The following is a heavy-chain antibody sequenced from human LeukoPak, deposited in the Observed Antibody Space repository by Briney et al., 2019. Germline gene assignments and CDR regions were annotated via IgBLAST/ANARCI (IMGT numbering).Heavy chain of an antibody. CDR3: SRGLDSRKLGY. Sequence: PSETLSPTCTVSGASFSSGDQYWNWIRQSPGKGLEWIGSIHPSGMLYNNPSLESRVTISIDTSKNQFSLNLHSVTAADTAVYFCSRGLDSRKLGYWGQGTLVTVSS. CDR2: IHPSGML. J-gene: IGHJ4*02. V-gene: IGHV4-31*03. D-gene: IGHD3-22*01. CDR1: GASFSSGDQY.